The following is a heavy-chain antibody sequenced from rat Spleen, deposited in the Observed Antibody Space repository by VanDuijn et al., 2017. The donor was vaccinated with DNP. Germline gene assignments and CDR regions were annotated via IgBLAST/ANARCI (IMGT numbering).Heavy chain of an antibody. D-gene: IGHD5-1*01. CDR3: ARGRPSWELYWYFDF. J-gene: IGHJ1*01. V-gene: IGHV3-1*01. CDR2: ISYSGST. CDR1: GHSITSSY. Sequence: EVQLQESGPGLVKPSQSLSLTCSVTGHSITSSYRWNWIRKFPGNKMEWMGYISYSGSTGYNPSLRSRISITRDTSKNHFFLQLNSVATEDTATYYCARGRPSWELYWYFDFWGPGTMVTVSS.